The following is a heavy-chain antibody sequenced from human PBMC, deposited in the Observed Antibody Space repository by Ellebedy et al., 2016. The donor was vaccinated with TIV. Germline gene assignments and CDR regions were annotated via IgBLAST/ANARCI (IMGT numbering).Heavy chain of an antibody. CDR1: GFTFDDYS. V-gene: IGHV3-43*01. CDR2: ISWDGYST. D-gene: IGHD1-26*01. J-gene: IGHJ6*02. Sequence: GGSLRLSCAASGFTFDDYSMHWVRQAPGKGLEWVSLISWDGYSTYYADSVKGRFNISRDNSKNSLYLQMNSLRTGDTALYYCAKDMEAAMLLPHGMDVWGQGTTVTVSS. CDR3: AKDMEAAMLLPHGMDV.